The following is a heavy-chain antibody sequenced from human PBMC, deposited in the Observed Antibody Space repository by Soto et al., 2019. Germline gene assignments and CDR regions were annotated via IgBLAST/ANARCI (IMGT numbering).Heavy chain of an antibody. D-gene: IGHD3-22*01. CDR1: GFAFNDYY. J-gene: IGHJ3*01. CDR3: ARGDYHDTSGPFSDAFDV. Sequence: GGSLRLSCAASGFAFNDYYMSWIRQAPGKGLEWISYISGTANTIYYADSVKGRFTISRDNTKNSLYLQMNSLRAEDTAVYYCARGDYHDTSGPFSDAFDVWGQGTMVTVSS. CDR2: ISGTANTI. V-gene: IGHV3-11*04.